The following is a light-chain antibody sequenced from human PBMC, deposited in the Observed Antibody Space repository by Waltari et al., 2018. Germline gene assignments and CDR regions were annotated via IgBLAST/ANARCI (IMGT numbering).Light chain of an antibody. V-gene: IGLV3-1*01. Sequence: SYELTQPPSVSVSPGPTASITCSGDQLGDKYACWYQQKPGQSPVLVIYQDRKRPSGIPERFSGSNSGNTATLTISGTQAMDEADYYCQAWDSSTASVVFGGGTKLTVL. CDR2: QDR. CDR3: QAWDSSTASVV. CDR1: QLGDKY. J-gene: IGLJ2*01.